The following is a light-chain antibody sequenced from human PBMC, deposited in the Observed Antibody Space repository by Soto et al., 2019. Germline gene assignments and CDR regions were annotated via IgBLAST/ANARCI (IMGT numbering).Light chain of an antibody. CDR1: QSVSSN. J-gene: IGKJ5*01. V-gene: IGKV3-15*01. CDR2: GAS. Sequence: ELVMTQSTGTLSVSPGERATLSCRASQSVSSNLAWYQQKAGQAARLLIYGASTRSTGIPARFSGSGSGTEFTLTISTLQSEDFAVYYCQQYNNWPPITVGQGTRLESK. CDR3: QQYNNWPPIT.